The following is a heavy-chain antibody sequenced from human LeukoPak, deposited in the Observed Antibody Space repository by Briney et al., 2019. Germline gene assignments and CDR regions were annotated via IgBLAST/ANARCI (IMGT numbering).Heavy chain of an antibody. CDR2: ISYDGSNK. CDR1: GFTFSSYG. CDR3: AKDNRGAKASYFDY. D-gene: IGHD1-14*01. J-gene: IGHJ4*02. Sequence: PGGSLRLSCAASGFTFSSYGMHWVRQAPGKGLEWVAVISYDGSNKYYADSVKGRFTISRDNSKNTLCLQMNSLRAEDTAVYYCAKDNRGAKASYFDYWGQGTLVTVSS. V-gene: IGHV3-30*18.